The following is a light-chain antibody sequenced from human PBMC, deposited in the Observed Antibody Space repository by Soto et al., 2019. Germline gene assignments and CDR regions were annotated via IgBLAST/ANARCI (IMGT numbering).Light chain of an antibody. V-gene: IGKV1-17*03. J-gene: IGKJ1*01. CDR2: GAY. CDR1: QGISHY. Sequence: DIQMTQSPSTLSGSVGDRVTITCRASQGISHYLAWFQQRPGKVPKRLINGAYTLESGVPSRFSGSGFGTDFTLTISSLEPEDFAVYYCQQRSNWPTFGQGTKVDIK. CDR3: QQRSNWPT.